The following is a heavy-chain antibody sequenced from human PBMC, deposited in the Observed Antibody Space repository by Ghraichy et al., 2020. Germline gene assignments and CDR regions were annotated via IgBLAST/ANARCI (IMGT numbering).Heavy chain of an antibody. CDR1: GFTFSSYD. CDR3: ARDRGGGAAAGTWDY. D-gene: IGHD6-13*01. V-gene: IGHV3-13*04. Sequence: GSLRLSCAASGFTFSSYDMHWVRQATGKGLEWVSAIGTAGDTYYPGSVKGRFTISRENAKNSLYLQMNSLRAGDTAVYYCARDRGGGAAAGTWDYWGQGTLVTVSS. J-gene: IGHJ4*02. CDR2: IGTAGDT.